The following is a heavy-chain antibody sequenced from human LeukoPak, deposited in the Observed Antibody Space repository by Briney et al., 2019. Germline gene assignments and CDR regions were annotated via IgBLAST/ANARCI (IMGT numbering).Heavy chain of an antibody. CDR1: GFTVRSNY. V-gene: IGHV3-66*02. CDR3: ARDEWELLRAY. J-gene: IGHJ4*02. D-gene: IGHD1-26*01. CDR2: IYSGGST. Sequence: PGGSLRLSCAASGFTVRSNYMSWVRQAPGKGLGWVSIIYSGGSTYYADSVKGRFTISRDNSKNTLYLQMNSLRVEDTAVYYCARDEWELLRAYWGQGTPVTVSS.